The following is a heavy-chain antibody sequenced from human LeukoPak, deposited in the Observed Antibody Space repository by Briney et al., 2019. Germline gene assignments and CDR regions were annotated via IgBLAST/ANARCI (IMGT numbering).Heavy chain of an antibody. V-gene: IGHV3-23*01. CDR2: ISGSGGST. J-gene: IGHJ3*02. Sequence: GGSLRLSCAASGFTFSSYAMSWVRQAPGKGLEWVSAISGSGGSTYYADSVKGRFTISRDNSKNTLYLQMNSLRAEDTAVYYCARDGAPLRFLEWFPRGAFDIWGQGTMVTVSS. CDR3: ARDGAPLRFLEWFPRGAFDI. CDR1: GFTFSSYA. D-gene: IGHD3-3*01.